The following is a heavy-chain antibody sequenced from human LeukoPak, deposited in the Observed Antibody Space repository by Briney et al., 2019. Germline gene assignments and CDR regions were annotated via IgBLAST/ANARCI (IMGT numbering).Heavy chain of an antibody. CDR2: ISSSSSYI. D-gene: IGHD3-10*01. Sequence: GGSLRLSCAASGFTFSSYAMSWVRQAPGKGLEWVSSISSSSSYIYYADSVKGRFTISRDNAKNSLYLQMNSLRAEDTAVYYCARGGAQTAAEFDYWGQGTLVTVSS. CDR1: GFTFSSYA. J-gene: IGHJ4*02. V-gene: IGHV3-21*01. CDR3: ARGGAQTAAEFDY.